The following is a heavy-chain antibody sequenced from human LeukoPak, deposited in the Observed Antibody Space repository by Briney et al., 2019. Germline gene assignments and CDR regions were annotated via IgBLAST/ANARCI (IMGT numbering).Heavy chain of an antibody. Sequence: ASVKVSCKASGYTFTSYDINWVRQATGQGLEWMGWMNPNSGNTGYAQKFQGRVTITRNTSISTAYMELSSLRSEDTAVYYCARGKRTDLDIVVVPAAPPYYMDVWGKGTTVTVSS. J-gene: IGHJ6*03. V-gene: IGHV1-8*03. CDR2: MNPNSGNT. D-gene: IGHD2-2*03. CDR3: ARGKRTDLDIVVVPAAPPYYMDV. CDR1: GYTFTSYD.